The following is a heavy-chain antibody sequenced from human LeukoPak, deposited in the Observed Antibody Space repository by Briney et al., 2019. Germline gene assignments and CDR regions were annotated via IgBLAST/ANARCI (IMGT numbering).Heavy chain of an antibody. Sequence: GGPLRLSCAASGFTFSSCSMNWVRQAPGKGLEWLSYISTSSSTIYYADSVKGRFTISRDNAKNSLYLQMDSLRAEDTAVYYCARSGGATAGYYYGMDVWGQGTTVTVSS. J-gene: IGHJ6*02. V-gene: IGHV3-48*01. CDR2: ISTSSSTI. CDR1: GFTFSSCS. D-gene: IGHD1-26*01. CDR3: ARSGGATAGYYYGMDV.